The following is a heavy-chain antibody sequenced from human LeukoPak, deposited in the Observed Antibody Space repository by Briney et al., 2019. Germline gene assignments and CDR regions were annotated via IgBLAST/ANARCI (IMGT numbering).Heavy chain of an antibody. CDR1: GASISSGNYY. Sequence: PSETLSLTCTVSGASISSGNYYWSWIRQPAGKGLEWIRRIYTSGSTNYNPSLKSRVTISVDTSKNQFSLKLSSVTAADTAVYYCAREVGSSGWSWDTGLGYYYYYMDVWGKGTTVTISS. CDR2: IYTSGST. CDR3: AREVGSSGWSWDTGLGYYYYYMDV. D-gene: IGHD6-19*01. J-gene: IGHJ6*03. V-gene: IGHV4-61*02.